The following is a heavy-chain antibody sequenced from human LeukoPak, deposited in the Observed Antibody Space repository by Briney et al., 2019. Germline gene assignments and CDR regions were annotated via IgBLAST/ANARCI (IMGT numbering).Heavy chain of an antibody. V-gene: IGHV3-64*04. D-gene: IGHD4-17*01. J-gene: IGHJ4*02. CDR3: AKSAHDYAYYIDY. CDR2: ISSNGGSV. Sequence: GGSLRLSCSASGFTFSSYAMHWVRQAPGKGLEYVSGISSNGGSVYADSVKGRFTTSRDNSKNTLYLQMNSLRAEDTAVYYCAKSAHDYAYYIDYWGQGTLVTVSS. CDR1: GFTFSSYA.